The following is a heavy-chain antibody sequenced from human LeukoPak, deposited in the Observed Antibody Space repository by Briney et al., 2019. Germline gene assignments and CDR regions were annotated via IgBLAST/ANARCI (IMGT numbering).Heavy chain of an antibody. J-gene: IGHJ4*02. CDR2: IYPGDSDT. CDR3: ATSSGYYLKSFDY. D-gene: IGHD3-22*01. Sequence: GESLKISCKSSGYSFTSYWIGWVRQMPGKGLEWMGIIYPGDSDTRYSPSFQGQVTISADKSISTAYLQWSSLKASDTAMYYCATSSGYYLKSFDYWGQGTLVTVSS. CDR1: GYSFTSYW. V-gene: IGHV5-51*01.